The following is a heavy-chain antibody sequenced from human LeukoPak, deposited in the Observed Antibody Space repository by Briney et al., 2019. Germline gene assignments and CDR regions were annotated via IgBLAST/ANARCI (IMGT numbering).Heavy chain of an antibody. CDR1: RGTFSSYA. V-gene: IGHV1-69*06. D-gene: IGHD5-12*01. CDR2: IIPIFGTA. CDR3: ARGGGGYACDY. Sequence: ASVKVSCKASRGTFSSYAISWVRQAPGQGLEWMGEIIPIFGTANYAQKFQGRVTITADKSTSTAYMELSSLRSEDTAVYYCARGGGGYACDYWGQGTLVTVSS. J-gene: IGHJ4*02.